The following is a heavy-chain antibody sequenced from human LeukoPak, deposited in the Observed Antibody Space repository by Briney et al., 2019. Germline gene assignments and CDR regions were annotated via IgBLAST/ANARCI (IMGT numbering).Heavy chain of an antibody. V-gene: IGHV4-34*01. CDR3: AAFSRVRGYYFDY. D-gene: IGHD3-3*02. Sequence: KPLETLSLTCAVYGGSFSGYYWSWIRQPPGKGLEWIGEINHSGSTNYNPSLKSRVTISVDTSKNQFSPKLSSVTAADTAVYYCAAFSRVRGYYFDYWGQGTLVTVSS. CDR1: GGSFSGYY. J-gene: IGHJ4*02. CDR2: INHSGST.